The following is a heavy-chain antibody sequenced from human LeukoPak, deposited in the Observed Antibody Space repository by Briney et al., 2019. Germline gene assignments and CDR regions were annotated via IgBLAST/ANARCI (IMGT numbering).Heavy chain of an antibody. Sequence: ASVKVSCKASGGTFSSYAISWVRQAPGQGLEWMGGIIPIFGTANYAQKFQGRVTITADESTSSAYMELSSLRSEDTAVYYCARAHPLPQPGSAFDIWGQGTMVTVSS. D-gene: IGHD1-26*01. J-gene: IGHJ3*02. V-gene: IGHV1-69*13. CDR2: IIPIFGTA. CDR1: GGTFSSYA. CDR3: ARAHPLPQPGSAFDI.